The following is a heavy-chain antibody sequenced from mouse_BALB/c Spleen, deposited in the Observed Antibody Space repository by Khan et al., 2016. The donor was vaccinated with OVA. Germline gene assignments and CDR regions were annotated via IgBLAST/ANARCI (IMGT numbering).Heavy chain of an antibody. Sequence: VQLKQSGPGLVKPSQSLSLTCTVTGYSITSDYAWNWIRQFPGNKLEWMGYITYSGGTSYHPSLKSRISITRDTSTNQFFLRLNSVTTEDSATYYCARWFAYWGQGTLVTVS. CDR2: ITYSGGT. CDR1: GYSITSDYA. V-gene: IGHV3-2*02. J-gene: IGHJ3*01. CDR3: ARWFAY.